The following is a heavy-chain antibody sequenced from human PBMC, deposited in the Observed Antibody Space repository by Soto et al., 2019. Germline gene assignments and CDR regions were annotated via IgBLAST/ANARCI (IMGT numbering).Heavy chain of an antibody. V-gene: IGHV3-23*01. D-gene: IGHD3-3*01. Sequence: PVGSLRLSCAASGFTFSSYAMSWVRQAPGKGLEWVSAISGSGGSTYYADSVKGRFTISRDNSKNTLYLQMNSLRAEDTAVYYCAKVDGDYDFWSGYFDYYGMDVWGQGTTVTVSS. CDR1: GFTFSSYA. J-gene: IGHJ6*02. CDR2: ISGSGGST. CDR3: AKVDGDYDFWSGYFDYYGMDV.